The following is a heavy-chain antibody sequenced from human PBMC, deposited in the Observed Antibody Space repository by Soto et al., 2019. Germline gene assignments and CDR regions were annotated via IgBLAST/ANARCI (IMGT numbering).Heavy chain of an antibody. CDR2: IKQDGSEK. V-gene: IGHV3-7*03. D-gene: IGHD2-21*02. J-gene: IGHJ6*02. CDR1: GFTVSTSE. Sequence: EVQLVESGGGLVQPGGSLKLSCTVSGFTVSTSEMNWVRQAPGKGLEWVANIKQDGSEKYYVDSVKGRFTISRDNAKNSLYLQMNSLRAEDTAVYYCASEGAYCGGDCFVEYYYYGMDVWGQGTTVTVSS. CDR3: ASEGAYCGGDCFVEYYYYGMDV.